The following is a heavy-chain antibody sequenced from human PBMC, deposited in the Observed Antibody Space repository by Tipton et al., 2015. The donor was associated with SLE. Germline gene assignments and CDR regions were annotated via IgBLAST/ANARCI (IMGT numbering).Heavy chain of an antibody. CDR1: GGSISGFY. Sequence: PSLTCTVSGGSISGFYCSWIRQSPGKGLEWIGYIHNSANTKYNPSLGSRVAISVDTSKNQFSLKLNSVTAADTAVYYCARHSGGTEWYVYWGQGIRVTVSS. J-gene: IGHJ4*02. V-gene: IGHV4-59*08. CDR3: ARHSGGTEWYVY. D-gene: IGHD3-3*01. CDR2: IHNSANT.